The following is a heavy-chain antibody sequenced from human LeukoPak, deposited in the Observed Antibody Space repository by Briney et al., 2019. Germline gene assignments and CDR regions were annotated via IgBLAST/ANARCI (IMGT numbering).Heavy chain of an antibody. V-gene: IGHV1-2*02. D-gene: IGHD6-13*01. CDR3: ARSGYGSSWDFDY. Sequence: ASVKVSCKASGYTFTVYYMHWVRQAPGQGLEWMGWINPNSGGTNYAQKFQGRVTMTRDTSISTAYMELGRLRSDDTAVYYCARSGYGSSWDFDYWGQGTLVTVSS. J-gene: IGHJ4*02. CDR1: GYTFTVYY. CDR2: INPNSGGT.